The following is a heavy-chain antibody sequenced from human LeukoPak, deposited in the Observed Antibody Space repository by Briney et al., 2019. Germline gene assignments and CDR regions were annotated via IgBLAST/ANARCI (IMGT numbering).Heavy chain of an antibody. D-gene: IGHD4-17*01. J-gene: IGHJ3*02. V-gene: IGHV3-33*01. CDR1: GFTFSSYG. CDR2: IWYDGSNK. CDR3: ARGPGDYSDGAFDI. Sequence: GRSLRLSCAASGFTFSSYGMHWVRQAPGKGLEWVAVIWYDGSNKYYADSVKGRFTISRDNSKNTLYLQMNSLRAEDTAVYYCARGPGDYSDGAFDIWGQGTMVTVSS.